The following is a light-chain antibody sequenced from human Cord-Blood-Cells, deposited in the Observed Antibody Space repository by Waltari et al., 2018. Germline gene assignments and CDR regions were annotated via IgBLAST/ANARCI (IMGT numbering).Light chain of an antibody. J-gene: IGLJ3*02. CDR3: AAWDDSLNGWV. CDR1: SSNIGSNT. V-gene: IGLV1-44*01. CDR2: SNN. Sequence: QSVLTQPPSASGTPGQRVTISCSGSSSNIGSNTVNCYQQLPGTAPKLLIYSNNQRPSGVPDRFSGSKSGTSASLASSGLQSEDEAEYYCAAWDDSLNGWVFGGGTKLTVL.